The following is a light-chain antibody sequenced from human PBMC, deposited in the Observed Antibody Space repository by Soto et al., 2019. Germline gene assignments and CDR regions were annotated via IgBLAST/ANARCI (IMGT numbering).Light chain of an antibody. Sequence: QSVLTQPPSASGSPGQSVTISCTGTSSDVGAYDYVSWYQQHPGKAPKLMIYEINKRPSGVPDRFSGSKSGNTASLTVSGLQAEDEADYYCSSFAGSNNFPYVLGTGTKVTV. CDR2: EIN. J-gene: IGLJ1*01. CDR3: SSFAGSNNFPYV. CDR1: SSDVGAYDY. V-gene: IGLV2-8*01.